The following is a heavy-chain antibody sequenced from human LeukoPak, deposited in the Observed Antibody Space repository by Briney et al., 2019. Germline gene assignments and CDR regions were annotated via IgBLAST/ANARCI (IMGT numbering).Heavy chain of an antibody. CDR2: ISSSSSYT. Sequence: GGSLSLSCAASGFTFSNYAMSWVRQAPGKGLEWVSYISSSSSYTNYADSVKGRFTISRDNAKNSLYLQMNSLRAEDTAVYYCARGYSSSFDYWGQGTLVTVSS. CDR1: GFTFSNYA. CDR3: ARGYSSSFDY. J-gene: IGHJ4*02. D-gene: IGHD6-19*01. V-gene: IGHV3-11*06.